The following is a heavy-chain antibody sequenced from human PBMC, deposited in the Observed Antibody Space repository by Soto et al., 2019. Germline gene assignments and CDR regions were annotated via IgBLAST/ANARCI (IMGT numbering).Heavy chain of an antibody. Sequence: QVQLVQSGAEVKKPGASVTVSCRSPGDTFNDYYIHWVRQAPGQGLEWMGWINPNSGVTKYAQKFQGWVSMTRDTSIRTVYMQLSRLRSDDTAVYYGARESGGATATLDYYYFYMDVWGTGTTVTVSS. J-gene: IGHJ6*03. CDR1: GDTFNDYY. V-gene: IGHV1-2*04. CDR2: INPNSGVT. D-gene: IGHD5-12*01. CDR3: ARESGGATATLDYYYFYMDV.